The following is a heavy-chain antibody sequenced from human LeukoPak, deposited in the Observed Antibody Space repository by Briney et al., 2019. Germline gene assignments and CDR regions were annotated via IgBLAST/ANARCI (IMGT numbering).Heavy chain of an antibody. CDR1: GFTFSSYW. D-gene: IGHD4-17*01. J-gene: IGHJ4*02. CDR3: ARVLGLRDDY. V-gene: IGHV3-74*01. CDR2: INSGGSYT. Sequence: SGGSLRLSCAASGFTFSSYWMHWVRQAPGKGLVWVSRINSGGSYTSYADPVKGRFTISRDNAKNTLFLQMNSLRAEDSAVYYCARVLGLRDDYWGQGTLVTVSS.